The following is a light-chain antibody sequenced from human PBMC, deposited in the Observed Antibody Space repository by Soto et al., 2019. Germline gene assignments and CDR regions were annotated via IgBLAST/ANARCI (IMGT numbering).Light chain of an antibody. Sequence: DIQMTQSPSTLSGSVGDRVTIICRASQTISSWLAWYQQKPGKAPKLLIYKASTLKSGVPSRFSGNGSGTEFSLTISSLQADDFGSYYCQHYNTWTFGPGTKVDIK. CDR1: QTISSW. J-gene: IGKJ1*01. V-gene: IGKV1-5*03. CDR2: KAS. CDR3: QHYNTWT.